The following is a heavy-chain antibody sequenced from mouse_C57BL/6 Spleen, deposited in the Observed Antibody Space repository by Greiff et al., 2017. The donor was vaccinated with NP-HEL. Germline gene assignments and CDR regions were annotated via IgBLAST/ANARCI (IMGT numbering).Heavy chain of an antibody. CDR3: ARGPLYGSSYGFAY. V-gene: IGHV5-17*01. CDR2: ISSGSSTI. D-gene: IGHD1-1*01. Sequence: EVKLMESGGGLVKPGGSLKLSCAASGFTFSDYGMHWVRQAPEKGLEWVAYISSGSSTIYYADTVQGRFTISRDNAKNTLFLQMTSLRSEDTAMYYCARGPLYGSSYGFAYWGQGTLVTVSA. CDR1: GFTFSDYG. J-gene: IGHJ3*01.